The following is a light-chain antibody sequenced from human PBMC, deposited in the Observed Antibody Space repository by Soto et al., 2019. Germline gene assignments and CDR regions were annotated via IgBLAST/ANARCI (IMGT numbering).Light chain of an antibody. CDR1: QSLVYSDGNAY. J-gene: IGKJ1*01. CDR2: KVS. Sequence: DVVMTQSPLSLPVTLGQPASISCRSSQSLVYSDGNAYLNWFQHRPGQSPRRLIYKVSNRDSGVPDRFSGSGSGTNFTLKISRVEAEDVGVYYCMQNTHWPPRTFGQGTKVEI. V-gene: IGKV2-30*01. CDR3: MQNTHWPPRT.